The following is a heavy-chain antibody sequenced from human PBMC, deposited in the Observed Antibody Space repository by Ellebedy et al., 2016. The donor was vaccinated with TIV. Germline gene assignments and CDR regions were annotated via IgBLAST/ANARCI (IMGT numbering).Heavy chain of an antibody. J-gene: IGHJ4*02. CDR3: ARDDGE. CDR2: IYGSGIT. CDR1: GFTVSSSY. D-gene: IGHD3-10*01. V-gene: IGHV3-53*01. Sequence: GESLKISCAASGFTVSSSYMTWVRQAPGKGLEWVSVIYGSGITYYADSVKGRFTISRDNSKNTLYLQMNSLRAEDTAVYYCARDDGEWGQGTLVTVSS.